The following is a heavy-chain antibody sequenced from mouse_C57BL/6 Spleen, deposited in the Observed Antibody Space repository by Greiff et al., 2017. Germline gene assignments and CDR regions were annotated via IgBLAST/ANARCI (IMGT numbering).Heavy chain of an antibody. CDR3: ATYDYDGAWFAY. V-gene: IGHV1-47*01. CDR2: FHPYNDDT. Sequence: VQLQQSGAELVKPGASEKMSCKASGYTFTTYPIEWMKQNHGKSLEWIGNFHPYNDDTKYNEKFKGKATLTVEKSSSTVYLELSRLTSDDSAVYYCATYDYDGAWFAYWGQGTLVTVSA. CDR1: GYTFTTYP. J-gene: IGHJ3*01. D-gene: IGHD2-4*01.